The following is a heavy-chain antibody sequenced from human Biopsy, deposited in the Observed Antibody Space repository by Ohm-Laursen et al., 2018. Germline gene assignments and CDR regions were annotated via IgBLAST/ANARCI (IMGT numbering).Heavy chain of an antibody. Sequence: GTLSLTCAVSGGSISNNNYYWGWIRQPPGKGLEWIGSIFYRGSTHYKPSLKSRVNISVDTSKNQFSLKLNFVTAADTAVYYCARDYDTSGYYYVSWGQGTLVTVSS. V-gene: IGHV4-39*01. CDR3: ARDYDTSGYYYVS. CDR1: GGSISNNNYY. J-gene: IGHJ5*02. CDR2: IFYRGST. D-gene: IGHD3-22*01.